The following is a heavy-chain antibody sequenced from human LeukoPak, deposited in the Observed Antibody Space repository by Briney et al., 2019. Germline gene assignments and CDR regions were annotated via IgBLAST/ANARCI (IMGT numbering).Heavy chain of an antibody. J-gene: IGHJ3*02. CDR3: ARDFSGSYWGDAFDI. CDR1: GGSISSYC. Sequence: PSETLSLTCTVSGGSISSYCWSWIRQPAGKGLEWIGRIYTSGSTNYNPSLKSRVTMSVDTSKNQFSLKLSSVTAADTAVYYCARDFSGSYWGDAFDIWGQGTMVTVSS. D-gene: IGHD1-26*01. V-gene: IGHV4-4*07. CDR2: IYTSGST.